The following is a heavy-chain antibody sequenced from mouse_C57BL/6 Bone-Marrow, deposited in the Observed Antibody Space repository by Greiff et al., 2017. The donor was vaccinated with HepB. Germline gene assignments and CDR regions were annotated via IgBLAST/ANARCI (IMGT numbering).Heavy chain of an antibody. CDR2: ISDGGSYT. Sequence: EVNLVESGGGLVKPGGSLKLSCAASGFTFSSYAMSWVRQTPEKRLEWVATISDGGSYTYYPDNVKGRFTISRDNAKNNLYLQMSHLKSEDTAMYYCARDEGLKVSFAYWGQGTLVTVSA. CDR1: GFTFSSYA. CDR3: ARDEGLKVSFAY. D-gene: IGHD1-3*01. V-gene: IGHV5-4*01. J-gene: IGHJ3*01.